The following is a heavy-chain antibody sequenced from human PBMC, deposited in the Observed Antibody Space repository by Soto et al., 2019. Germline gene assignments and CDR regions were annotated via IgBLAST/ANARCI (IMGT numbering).Heavy chain of an antibody. CDR3: AKDKIGQQLVLYY. D-gene: IGHD6-13*01. Sequence: EVQLLESGGGLVQPGGSLRLSCAASGFTFSSYAMSWVRQAPGKGLEWVSAISGSGGSTYYADSVKGRFSISRDNSKNTLYLQMNSLRAEDTAVYYCAKDKIGQQLVLYYWGQGTLVTVSS. V-gene: IGHV3-23*01. CDR2: ISGSGGST. J-gene: IGHJ4*02. CDR1: GFTFSSYA.